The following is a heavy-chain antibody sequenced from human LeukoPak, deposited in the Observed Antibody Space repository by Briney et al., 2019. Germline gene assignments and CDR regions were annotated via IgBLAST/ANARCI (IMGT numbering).Heavy chain of an antibody. CDR3: AKDKSLGGYSYGSYDY. D-gene: IGHD5-18*01. CDR1: GFTFSSYW. V-gene: IGHV3-7*03. J-gene: IGHJ4*02. CDR2: IKQDGSEK. Sequence: GGSLRLSCAASGFTFSSYWMSWVRQAPGKGLEWVANIKQDGSEKYYVDSVKGRFTISRDNAKNYLYLQMNSLRAEDTALYYCAKDKSLGGYSYGSYDYWGQGILVTVSS.